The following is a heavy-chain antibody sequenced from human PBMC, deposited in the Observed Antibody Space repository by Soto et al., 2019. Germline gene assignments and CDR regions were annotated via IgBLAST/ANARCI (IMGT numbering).Heavy chain of an antibody. V-gene: IGHV1-8*01. CDR3: ARGGYCSDGDCLYYFDS. CDR2: MNPSTGNT. CDR1: GDTFTSYD. J-gene: IGHJ4*02. Sequence: QVQLVQSGAEVKKPGASVKVSCKASGDTFTSYDINWVRQATGQGLEWMGRMNPSTGNTDYARKFQGRVTMTRSTSINTAYMELSSLRFEDTAVYYCARGGYCSDGDCLYYFDSWGQGTLVTVSS. D-gene: IGHD2-15*01.